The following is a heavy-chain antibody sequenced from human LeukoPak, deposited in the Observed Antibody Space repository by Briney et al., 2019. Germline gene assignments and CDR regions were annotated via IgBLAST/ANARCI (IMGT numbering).Heavy chain of an antibody. V-gene: IGHV3-66*01. CDR1: GFTFSSYG. D-gene: IGHD3-16*01. J-gene: IGHJ3*02. Sequence: GRSLRLSCAASGFTFSSYGMHWVRQAPGKGLEWVSVIYSGGSTYYADSVKGRFTISRDNSKNTLYLQMNSLRAEDTAVYYCAREGDRGYAFDIWGQGTMVTVSS. CDR3: AREGDRGYAFDI. CDR2: IYSGGST.